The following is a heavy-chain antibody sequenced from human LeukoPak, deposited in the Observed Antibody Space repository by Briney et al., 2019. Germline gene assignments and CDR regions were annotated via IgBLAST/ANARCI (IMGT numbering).Heavy chain of an antibody. V-gene: IGHV3-73*01. CDR2: IRSKANSYAT. Sequence: GGSLTLSCAASGFTFSGSDMLWVRQASGKGLEWVGRIRSKANSYATAYAASVKGRFTISRDDSKNTAYLQMNSLQTEDTAVYYCTRRVTPSDYYYGMDVWGQGTPVTVSS. CDR1: GFTFSGSD. J-gene: IGHJ6*02. CDR3: TRRVTPSDYYYGMDV. D-gene: IGHD5-18*01.